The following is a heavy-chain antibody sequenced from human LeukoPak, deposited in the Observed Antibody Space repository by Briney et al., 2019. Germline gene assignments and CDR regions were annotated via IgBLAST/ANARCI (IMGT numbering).Heavy chain of an antibody. Sequence: SQTLSLTCTGPVGSISNYYWSWVRQPPGKGREWIGDIYYSGSTNYNPSLKSRVTISVDTSKTQFPLNLSSVTAADPAVYYCASSPRNDYGDYWGQGTLAPVPS. V-gene: IGHV4-59*01. CDR2: IYYSGST. J-gene: IGHJ4*02. CDR1: VGSISNYY. CDR3: ASSPRNDYGDY.